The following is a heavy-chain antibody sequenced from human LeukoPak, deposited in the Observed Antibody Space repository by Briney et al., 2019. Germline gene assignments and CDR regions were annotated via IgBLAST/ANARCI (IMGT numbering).Heavy chain of an antibody. J-gene: IGHJ4*02. CDR1: GGPFSGYY. Sequence: SETLSLTCAVYGGPFSGYYWSWIRQPPGKGLEWIGEINHSGSANYNPSLKSRVTISVDMSENQFSLKLSSVTAADTAVYYCARARGDYYDSSGYYSAFDYWGQGTLVTVSS. D-gene: IGHD3-22*01. CDR3: ARARGDYYDSSGYYSAFDY. V-gene: IGHV4-34*01. CDR2: INHSGSA.